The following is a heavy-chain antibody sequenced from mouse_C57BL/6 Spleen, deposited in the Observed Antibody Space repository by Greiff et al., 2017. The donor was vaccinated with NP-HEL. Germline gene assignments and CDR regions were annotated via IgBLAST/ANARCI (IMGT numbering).Heavy chain of an antibody. J-gene: IGHJ4*01. Sequence: QVQLKQPGAELVKPGASVKMSCKASGYTFTSYWITWVKQRPGQGLEWIGDIYPGSGSTNYNEKFKSKATLTVDTSSSTAYMQLSSLTSEDSAVYYCARGIYYYGSSIYYYAMDYWGQGTSVTVSS. CDR2: IYPGSGST. CDR3: ARGIYYYGSSIYYYAMDY. D-gene: IGHD1-1*01. V-gene: IGHV1-55*01. CDR1: GYTFTSYW.